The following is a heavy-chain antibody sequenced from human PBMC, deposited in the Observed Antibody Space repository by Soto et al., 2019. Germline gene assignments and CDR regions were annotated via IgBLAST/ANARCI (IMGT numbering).Heavy chain of an antibody. J-gene: IGHJ4*02. V-gene: IGHV3-30*04. CDR1: GFPFRNYA. Sequence: PGGSLRLSCAASGFPFRNYAIHWVRQAPGKGLEWVAVISRDGSHKYFLDSVKGRFTISSDNSKDTVNLLMNSLRDDDSAMYYCARSRNSAVADSFDFWGQGTLVTVS. D-gene: IGHD1-26*01. CDR2: ISRDGSHK. CDR3: ARSRNSAVADSFDF.